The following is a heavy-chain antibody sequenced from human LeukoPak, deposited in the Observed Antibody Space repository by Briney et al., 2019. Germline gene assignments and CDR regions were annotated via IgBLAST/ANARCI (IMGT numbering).Heavy chain of an antibody. CDR2: IKQDGSEK. Sequence: GGSLRLSCAASGFTFSSYWMSWVRQAPGKGLEWVANIKQDGSEKYYVDSVKGRFTISRDNAKNSLYLQMNSLRAEDTAVYYCAKTPPRLIGLGPLSYYYGMDVWGQGTTVIVSS. V-gene: IGHV3-7*05. CDR3: AKTPPRLIGLGPLSYYYGMDV. CDR1: GFTFSSYW. J-gene: IGHJ6*02. D-gene: IGHD2/OR15-2a*01.